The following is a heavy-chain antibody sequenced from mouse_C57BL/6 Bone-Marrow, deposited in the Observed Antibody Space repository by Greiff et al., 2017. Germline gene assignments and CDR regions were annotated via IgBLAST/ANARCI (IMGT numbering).Heavy chain of an antibody. CDR3: ARGSGPFDY. V-gene: IGHV1-50*01. CDR2: IDPSDSYT. Sequence: QVHVKQPGAELVKPGASVKLSCKASGYTFTSYWMQWVKQRPGQGLEWIGEIDPSDSYTNYNQKFKGKATLTVDTSSSTAYMQLSSLTSEDAAVYDCARGSGPFDYWGQGTTLTVSS. CDR1: GYTFTSYW. J-gene: IGHJ2*01. D-gene: IGHD3-2*02.